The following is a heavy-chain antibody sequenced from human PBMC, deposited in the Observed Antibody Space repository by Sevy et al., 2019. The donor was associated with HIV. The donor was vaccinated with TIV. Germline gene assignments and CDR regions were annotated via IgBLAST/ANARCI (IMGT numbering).Heavy chain of an antibody. CDR1: GFTFDDYA. D-gene: IGHD1-26*01. Sequence: GGSLRLSCAASGFTFDDYAMHWVRQAPGKGLEWVSGISWNSGSIGYADSMKGRFTISRDNARKSLYLQMNSLSPEDMAVYYCAKGSGSYYYSGLDVWGQGTTVTVSS. V-gene: IGHV3-9*03. CDR2: ISWNSGSI. J-gene: IGHJ6*02. CDR3: AKGSGSYYYSGLDV.